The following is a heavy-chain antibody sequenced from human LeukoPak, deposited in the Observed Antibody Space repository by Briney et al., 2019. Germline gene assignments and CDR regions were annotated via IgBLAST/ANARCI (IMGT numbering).Heavy chain of an antibody. D-gene: IGHD6-13*01. V-gene: IGHV3-30*18. CDR1: GFTFNNYG. Sequence: GGSLRLSCAASGFTFNNYGMHYVRQAPGKLLEWVAVISENGRHKNYADSVKGRFTISRDNSNNTLYLQMNSLRAEDTGVYYCAKDRETTVSGTFEYWGQGPLVPVSS. CDR3: AKDRETTVSGTFEY. CDR2: ISENGRHK. J-gene: IGHJ4*02.